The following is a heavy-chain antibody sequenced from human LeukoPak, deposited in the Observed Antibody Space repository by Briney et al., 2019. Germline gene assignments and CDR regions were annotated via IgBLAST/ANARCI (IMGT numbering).Heavy chain of an antibody. J-gene: IGHJ4*02. D-gene: IGHD6-19*01. Sequence: GGSLRLSCAASGFTFSSYAMGWVRQFPGKGLEWVSAISGGGGSTYYADSVKGRFTISRDNSKNTLHLQMNSLRADDTAVYYCAKGPLIEVAGTAWDYWGQGALVTVSS. CDR2: ISGGGGST. V-gene: IGHV3-23*01. CDR3: AKGPLIEVAGTAWDY. CDR1: GFTFSSYA.